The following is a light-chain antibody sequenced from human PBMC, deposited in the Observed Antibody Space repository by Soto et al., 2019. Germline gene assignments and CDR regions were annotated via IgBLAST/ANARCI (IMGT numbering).Light chain of an antibody. CDR1: QSVTSSF. V-gene: IGKV3D-7*01. J-gene: IGKJ1*01. CDR3: QQYNNSSFT. Sequence: SVFTQSPHPLYMSPGEIATLSCWSSQSVTSSFVSWYQQKNGQAPTLLLYGASTRATGIPARLSGSGCGTEFTIPISSLQYEDFAASYCQQYNNSSFTFGQGTKVDIK. CDR2: GAS.